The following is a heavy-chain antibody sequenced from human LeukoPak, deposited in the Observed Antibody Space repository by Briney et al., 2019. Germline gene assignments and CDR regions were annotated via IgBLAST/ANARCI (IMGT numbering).Heavy chain of an antibody. V-gene: IGHV3-21*01. CDR1: GFTLSSYT. Sequence: PGGSLRLSCAASGFTLSSYTMNWVRQAPGKGLEWVSSISSSSSYIYYADSVKGRFTISRDNAKNSLYLQMNSLRAEDTAVYYCAAQYSSGWYPLDYWGQGTLVTVSS. CDR3: AAQYSSGWYPLDY. J-gene: IGHJ4*02. D-gene: IGHD6-19*01. CDR2: ISSSSSYI.